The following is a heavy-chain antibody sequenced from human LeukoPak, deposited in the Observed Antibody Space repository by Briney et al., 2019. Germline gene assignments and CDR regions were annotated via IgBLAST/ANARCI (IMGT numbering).Heavy chain of an antibody. V-gene: IGHV4-30-4*08. CDR2: IYYSGST. Sequence: SRTLSLTCTVSGGSISSGDYYWSWIRQPPGKGLEWIGYIYYSGSTYYNPSLKSRVTISVDTSKNQFSLKLSSVTAADTAVYYCAGDGLQYQLLGIPYYYYMDVWGKGTTVTVSS. CDR1: GGSISSGDYY. D-gene: IGHD2-2*01. J-gene: IGHJ6*03. CDR3: AGDGLQYQLLGIPYYYYMDV.